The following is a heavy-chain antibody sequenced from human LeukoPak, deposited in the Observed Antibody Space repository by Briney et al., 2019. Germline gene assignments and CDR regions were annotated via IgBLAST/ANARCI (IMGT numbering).Heavy chain of an antibody. Sequence: PSETLPLTCTVSGGSISSSSYYWGWIRQPPGKGLEWIGSIYYSGSTYYNPSLKSRVTISVDTSKNQFSLKLSSVTAADTAVYHCARVQTGTTLGEFDYWGQGTLVTVSS. CDR2: IYYSGST. J-gene: IGHJ4*02. D-gene: IGHD1-1*01. V-gene: IGHV4-39*07. CDR3: ARVQTGTTLGEFDY. CDR1: GGSISSSSYY.